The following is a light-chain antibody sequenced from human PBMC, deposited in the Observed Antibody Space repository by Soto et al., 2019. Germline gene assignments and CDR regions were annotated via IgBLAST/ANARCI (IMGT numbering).Light chain of an antibody. CDR1: QSISSN. CDR3: QQYYNWPRT. CDR2: GAS. V-gene: IGKV3-15*01. Sequence: IALAKSPATLSEVPGERATLSCKASQSISSNLAWYQQKPGQAPRLLTYGASTRASGIPARFSGSGSGTEFTLTISSLQPEDFAVYYCQQYYNWPRTFGQGAKADI. J-gene: IGKJ1*01.